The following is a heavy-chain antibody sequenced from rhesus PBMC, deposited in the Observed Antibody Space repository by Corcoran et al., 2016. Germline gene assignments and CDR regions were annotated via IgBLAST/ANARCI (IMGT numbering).Heavy chain of an antibody. CDR1: GYTFTEYY. Sequence: EVQLVQSGAEVKKPGASVKISCKASGYTFTEYYLHWVRQAPGKGLEWVGRVDPEDGEAIHAKKFQDRVTITADTSTDTAYMELSSLRSEDTAVYYCATDQYSNFRYWGQGVLVTVSS. V-gene: IGHV1-111*02. D-gene: IGHD4-23*01. CDR3: ATDQYSNFRY. CDR2: VDPEDGEA. J-gene: IGHJ4*01.